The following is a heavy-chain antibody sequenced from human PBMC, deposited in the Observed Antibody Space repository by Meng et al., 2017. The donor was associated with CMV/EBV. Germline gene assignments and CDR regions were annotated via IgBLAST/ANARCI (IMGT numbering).Heavy chain of an antibody. D-gene: IGHD3-16*01. CDR3: ARESAGGEYYFDY. CDR2: IYYSGST. CDR1: GGSISSYY. Sequence: GSLRLSCTVSGGSISSYYWSWIRQPPGKGLEWIGYIYYSGSTNYNPSLKSRVTISVDTSKNQFSLKLSSVTAADTAVYYCARESAGGEYYFDYWGQGTLVTVSS. V-gene: IGHV4-59*01. J-gene: IGHJ4*02.